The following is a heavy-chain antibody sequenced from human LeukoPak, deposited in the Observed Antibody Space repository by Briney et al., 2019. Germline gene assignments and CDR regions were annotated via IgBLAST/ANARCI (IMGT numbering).Heavy chain of an antibody. CDR3: ARVVSSGWYYFDY. J-gene: IGHJ4*02. D-gene: IGHD6-19*01. V-gene: IGHV1-2*06. Sequence: ASVKVSCKASGYTFTGCYMHWVRQAPGQGLEWMGRINPNSGGTNYAQKFQGRVTMTRDTSISTAYMELSRLRSDDTAVYYCARVVSSGWYYFDYWGQGTLVTVSS. CDR2: INPNSGGT. CDR1: GYTFTGCY.